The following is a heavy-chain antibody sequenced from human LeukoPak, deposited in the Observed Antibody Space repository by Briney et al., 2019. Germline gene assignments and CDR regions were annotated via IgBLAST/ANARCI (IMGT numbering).Heavy chain of an antibody. CDR3: ARSITIFGVVKRSDAFDI. J-gene: IGHJ3*02. D-gene: IGHD3-3*01. Sequence: GSSVKVSCKASGGTFSSYAISWVRQAPGQGLEWMGGIIPIFGTANYAQKFQGRVTITTDESTSTAYMELSSLRSDDTAVYYCARSITIFGVVKRSDAFDIWGQGTMVTVSS. CDR1: GGTFSSYA. CDR2: IIPIFGTA. V-gene: IGHV1-69*05.